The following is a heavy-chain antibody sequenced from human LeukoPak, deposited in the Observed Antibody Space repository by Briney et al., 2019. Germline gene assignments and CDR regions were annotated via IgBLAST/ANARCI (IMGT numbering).Heavy chain of an antibody. V-gene: IGHV3-21*01. CDR2: ITSTSTYI. CDR3: ARTYYDILTAYNPYFDY. J-gene: IGHJ4*02. Sequence: GGSLRLSCAASGFTFSAYNMNWVRQTPGKGLEWVSSITSTSTYIYYADSVRGRFTISRDNARNSLYLQLNSLRDEDTAVYYCARTYYDILTAYNPYFDYWGQGTLVTVSS. CDR1: GFTFSAYN. D-gene: IGHD3-9*01.